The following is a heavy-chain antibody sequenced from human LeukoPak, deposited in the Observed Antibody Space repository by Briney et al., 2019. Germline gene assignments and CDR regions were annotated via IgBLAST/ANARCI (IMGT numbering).Heavy chain of an antibody. CDR1: GFTFSSYS. CDR2: ISSSGSII. CDR3: ARDRDSGDYTAAPGDY. V-gene: IGHV3-48*02. Sequence: GGSLRPSCAASGFTFSSYSMNWVRQAPGKGLEWISYISSSGSIINYADSVKGRFTISRDSAKNSLYLQMNSLRDEDTAVYYCARDRDSGDYTAAPGDYWGQGTLVTVSS. J-gene: IGHJ4*02. D-gene: IGHD4-17*01.